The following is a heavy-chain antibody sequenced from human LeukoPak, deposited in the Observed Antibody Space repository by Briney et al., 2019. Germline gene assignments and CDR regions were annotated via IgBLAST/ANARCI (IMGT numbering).Heavy chain of an antibody. Sequence: SETLSLNAAGYGGSFSGYYWSWLRPPPGQGLEWIGDINHSGSTNYNPSLKSRVTISVDMSKNQYSLKLSSVTAADTAVYYCARTTEGGYTYDYFYYYYMDVWGKGTTVTISS. J-gene: IGHJ6*03. CDR1: GGSFSGYY. CDR2: INHSGST. CDR3: ARTTEGGYTYDYFYYYYMDV. D-gene: IGHD5-18*01. V-gene: IGHV4-34*01.